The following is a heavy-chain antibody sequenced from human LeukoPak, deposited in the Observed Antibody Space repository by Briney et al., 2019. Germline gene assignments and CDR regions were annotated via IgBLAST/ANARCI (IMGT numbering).Heavy chain of an antibody. J-gene: IGHJ3*02. CDR3: ARAFYDQVTHGFDI. V-gene: IGHV3-23*01. CDR2: IR. D-gene: IGHD2/OR15-2a*01. Sequence: GGSLRLSCAASGFAFSSYAMNWVRQVPGKGLEWVSVIRGRFTISRDNSKNTLYLRMNSLRAEDTAVYNCARAFYDQVTHGFDIWGQGTTVTVSS. CDR1: GFAFSSYA.